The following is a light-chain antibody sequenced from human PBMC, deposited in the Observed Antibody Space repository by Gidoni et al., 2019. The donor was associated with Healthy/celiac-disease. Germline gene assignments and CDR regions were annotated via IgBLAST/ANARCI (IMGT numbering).Light chain of an antibody. V-gene: IGLV1-40*01. CDR3: QSYDSSLSGLVV. CDR1: RSNIGAGYD. CDR2: GNS. Sequence: QSVLTQPPSVSGAPGPRVPISCTGSRSNIGAGYDVHWYQQLPGTAPKLLIYGNSNRPSGVPDRFSGSKSGTSASLAITGLQAEDEADYYGQSYDSSLSGLVVFGGGTKLTVL. J-gene: IGLJ2*01.